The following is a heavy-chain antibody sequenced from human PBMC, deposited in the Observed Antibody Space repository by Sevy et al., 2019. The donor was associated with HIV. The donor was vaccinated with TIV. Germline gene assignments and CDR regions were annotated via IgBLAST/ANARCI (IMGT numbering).Heavy chain of an antibody. J-gene: IGHJ5*02. CDR1: GGSFSGYY. Sequence: SEILSLTCAVYGGSFSGYYWSWIRQTPGKGLEWIGEINHSGSTNYNPSLKSRVTISVDTSKNQFSLKLSSVTAADTAVYYCARVSRLLWFRESNWFDPWGQGTLVIVSS. D-gene: IGHD3-10*01. V-gene: IGHV4-34*01. CDR3: ARVSRLLWFRESNWFDP. CDR2: INHSGST.